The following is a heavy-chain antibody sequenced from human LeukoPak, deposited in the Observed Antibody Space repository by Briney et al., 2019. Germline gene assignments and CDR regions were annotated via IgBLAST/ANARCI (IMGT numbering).Heavy chain of an antibody. D-gene: IGHD3-10*01. CDR3: AKVGLDYYGSGKKDWYFDL. Sequence: GRSLRLSCAASGFTFSSYAMSWVRQAPGKGLEWVSAISGSGGSTYYADSVKGRFTISRDNSKNTLYLQMNSLRAEDTAVYYCAKVGLDYYGSGKKDWYFDLWGRGTLVTVSS. J-gene: IGHJ2*01. CDR1: GFTFSSYA. V-gene: IGHV3-23*01. CDR2: ISGSGGST.